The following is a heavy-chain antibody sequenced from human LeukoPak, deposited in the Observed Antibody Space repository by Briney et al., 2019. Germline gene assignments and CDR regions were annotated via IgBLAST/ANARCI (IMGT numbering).Heavy chain of an antibody. V-gene: IGHV4-39*07. J-gene: IGHJ5*02. D-gene: IGHD6-13*01. CDR3: ARNGGEQQLAFENWFDP. Sequence: PSETLSLTCTVSGGSISISSYYWGWIRQPPGKGLEWIGSIYYTGRTYYNPSLKSRVTISVDKSKNQFSLKLSSVTAADTAVYYCARNGGEQQLAFENWFDPWGQGTLVTVSS. CDR2: IYYTGRT. CDR1: GGSISISSYY.